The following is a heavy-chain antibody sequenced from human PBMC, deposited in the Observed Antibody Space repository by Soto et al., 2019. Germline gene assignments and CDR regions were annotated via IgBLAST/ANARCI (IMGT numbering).Heavy chain of an antibody. CDR1: GGSISSSSYY. Sequence: SETLSLTCSVSGGSISSSSYYWGWIRQPPGKGLEWIGSIHYTGSTYYNPSLKRRVTISVDTSKNQFSLQLSSVTAADTAVYFCARQRASDYGGDSDEGDYFDHWGQGTLVTVSS. CDR2: IHYTGST. J-gene: IGHJ4*02. V-gene: IGHV4-39*01. CDR3: ARQRASDYGGDSDEGDYFDH. D-gene: IGHD4-17*01.